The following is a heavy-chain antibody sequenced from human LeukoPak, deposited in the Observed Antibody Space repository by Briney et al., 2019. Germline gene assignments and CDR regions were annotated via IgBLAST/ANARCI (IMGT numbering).Heavy chain of an antibody. J-gene: IGHJ3*02. D-gene: IGHD2-8*01. Sequence: GRSLRLSCAASGFTFSSYGMNWVRQAPGKGLEWVSVVGGDDTTFYKDSLRGRFTISRDNPKNTLSLQLNSLRLWDTDGHSCAKDSWSRDGIYDPFDIWGQGTMVTVSS. V-gene: IGHV3-23*01. CDR3: AKDSWSRDGIYDPFDI. CDR2: VGGDDTT. CDR1: GFTFSSYG.